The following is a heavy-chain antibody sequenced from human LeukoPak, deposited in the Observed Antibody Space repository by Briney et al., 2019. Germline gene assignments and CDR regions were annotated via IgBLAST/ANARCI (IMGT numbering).Heavy chain of an antibody. V-gene: IGHV4-61*08. CDR1: GGSISSGGYY. CDR3: ARDQGYYDFWSGPSNNYGMDV. J-gene: IGHJ6*02. Sequence: SETLSLTCTVSGGSISSGGYYWSWIRQPPGKGLEWIGYIYYSGSTNYNPSLKSRVTISVDTSKNQFSLKLSSVTAADAAVYYCARDQGYYDFWSGPSNNYGMDVWGQGTTVTVSS. CDR2: IYYSGST. D-gene: IGHD3-3*01.